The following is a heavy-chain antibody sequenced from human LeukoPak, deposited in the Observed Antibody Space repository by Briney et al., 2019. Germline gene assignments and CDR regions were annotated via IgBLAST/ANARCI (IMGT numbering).Heavy chain of an antibody. V-gene: IGHV1-18*01. Sequence: ASVKVSCKASGYTFTSYGISWVRQAPGQGLEWMGWISAYNGNTNYAQRLQGRVTMTTDTSTSTAYMELRSLRSEDTAVYYCASKDYYDSSGYYSSYAFDIWGQGTMVTVSS. CDR1: GYTFTSYG. CDR2: ISAYNGNT. J-gene: IGHJ3*02. D-gene: IGHD3-22*01. CDR3: ASKDYYDSSGYYSSYAFDI.